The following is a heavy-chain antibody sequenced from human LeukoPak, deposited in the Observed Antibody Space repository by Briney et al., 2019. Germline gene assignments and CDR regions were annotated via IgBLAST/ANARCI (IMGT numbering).Heavy chain of an antibody. J-gene: IGHJ5*02. CDR3: AKPGLPIAVAGSGDWFDP. CDR2: IYSGGST. CDR1: GFTVSSNY. D-gene: IGHD6-19*01. V-gene: IGHV3-53*05. Sequence: GGSLRLSCAASGFTVSSNYMSWVRQAPGKGLEWVSVIYSGGSTYYADSVKGRFTISRDNSKNTLYLQMNSLRAEDTAVYYCAKPGLPIAVAGSGDWFDPWGQGTLVTVSS.